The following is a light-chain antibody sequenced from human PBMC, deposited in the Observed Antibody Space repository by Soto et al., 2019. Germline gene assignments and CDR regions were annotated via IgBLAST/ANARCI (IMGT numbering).Light chain of an antibody. V-gene: IGLV1-47*01. Sequence: QSVLTQPPSASGTPGQRVTISCSGSSSNIGINYVYWYQQLPGTAPKLLIFRNNQRPSGVPDRFSGSKSGTSASLAISGLRPEDEADYYCAAWDDSLNGRWVFGGGTKVTVL. CDR2: RNN. CDR1: SSNIGINY. CDR3: AAWDDSLNGRWV. J-gene: IGLJ3*02.